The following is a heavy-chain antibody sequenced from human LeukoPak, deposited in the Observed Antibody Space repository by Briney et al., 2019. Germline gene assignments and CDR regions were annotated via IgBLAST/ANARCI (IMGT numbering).Heavy chain of an antibody. CDR2: IGPHSSAT. J-gene: IGHJ4*02. CDR1: GFAFTDYY. V-gene: IGHV1-2*02. Sequence: ASMKVSCKSSGFAFTDYYIHWVRQAPGQELEWMGYIGPHSSATSSPQEFQGRVTMTRDTSMSTAYMELTRLTSDDTAVYYCAREGNGLLSKDFDYWGQGTLVTVSS. D-gene: IGHD2/OR15-2a*01. CDR3: AREGNGLLSKDFDY.